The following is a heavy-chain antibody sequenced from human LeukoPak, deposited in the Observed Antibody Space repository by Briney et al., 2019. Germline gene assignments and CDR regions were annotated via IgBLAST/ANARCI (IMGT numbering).Heavy chain of an antibody. J-gene: IGHJ4*02. Sequence: SETLSLTCTVSGGSISSYYWNWIRQPPGKGLEWIGYIYHSGSTKYNPSLRSRVTISEDTSKNQYSLNLRSMTAADTAVYYCARSQYSTGLFVFWGQGTLVTVSS. CDR2: IYHSGST. V-gene: IGHV4-59*01. CDR3: ARSQYSTGLFVF. D-gene: IGHD6-25*01. CDR1: GGSISSYY.